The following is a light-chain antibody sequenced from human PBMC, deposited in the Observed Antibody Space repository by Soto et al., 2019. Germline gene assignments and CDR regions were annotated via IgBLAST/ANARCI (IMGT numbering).Light chain of an antibody. CDR3: QQYDNFPLT. Sequence: DIQMTQSPSTLSGSVGDRFTITCRASQTISSWLAWYQQKPGKAPKLPIYDASNLETGVPSRFSGSGSGTDFTFTISSLQPEDIATYYCQQYDNFPLTFGGGTKVDIK. J-gene: IGKJ4*01. CDR2: DAS. CDR1: QTISSW. V-gene: IGKV1-33*01.